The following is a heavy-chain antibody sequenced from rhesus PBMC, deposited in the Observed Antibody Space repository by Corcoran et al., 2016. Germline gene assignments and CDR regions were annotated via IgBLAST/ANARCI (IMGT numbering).Heavy chain of an antibody. D-gene: IGHD1-7*02. CDR1: GYPFTDYY. CDR2: VDPEEGEA. CDR3: ATGHWNDLYY. J-gene: IGHJ4*01. Sequence: EVQLVQSGAEVKKPGASVKLSFKASGYPFTDYYMPWGRKAPGKGLEGMGRVDPEEGEAIHTQKFKDRVTSTADTSTDTAYMERSSLRSEDTAVYYCATGHWNDLYYWGQGVLVTVSS. V-gene: IGHV1-111*02.